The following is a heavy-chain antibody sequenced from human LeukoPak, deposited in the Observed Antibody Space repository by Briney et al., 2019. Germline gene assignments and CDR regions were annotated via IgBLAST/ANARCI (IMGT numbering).Heavy chain of an antibody. CDR1: GYTFASYA. V-gene: IGHV7-4-1*02. Sequence: ASVKVSCKASGYTFASYAMNWVRQAPGQGLEWMGWINTNTGNPTYAQGFTGRFVFSLDTSVSTAYLQISSLKAEDTAVYYCARVSPWIQLWSRGFDYWGQGTLVTVSS. CDR3: ARVSPWIQLWSRGFDY. D-gene: IGHD5-18*01. CDR2: INTNTGNP. J-gene: IGHJ4*02.